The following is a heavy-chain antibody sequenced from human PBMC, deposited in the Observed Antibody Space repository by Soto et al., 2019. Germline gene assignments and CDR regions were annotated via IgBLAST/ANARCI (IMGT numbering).Heavy chain of an antibody. CDR1: GGTFSSYS. CDR2: IIPIFGTA. D-gene: IGHD4-17*01. CDR3: ARGKAYYGDRNAYYYYGMDV. Sequence: SVKVSCKASGGTFSSYSSSWVRQATGQGLEWMGGIIPIFGTANYAQKFQGRVTITADESTSTAYMELSSLRSEDTAVYYCARGKAYYGDRNAYYYYGMDVWGQGTTVTVSS. J-gene: IGHJ6*02. V-gene: IGHV1-69*13.